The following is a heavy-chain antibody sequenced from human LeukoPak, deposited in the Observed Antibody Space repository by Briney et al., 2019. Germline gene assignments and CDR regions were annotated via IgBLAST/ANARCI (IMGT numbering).Heavy chain of an antibody. CDR2: IYYSGGT. Sequence: AETLSLTCTVSGGSISSYYCSWIRQPPGKGLEWIGYIYYSGGTNYNPSLKSRVTISVDTSKNQFSLKLSSVTAADTAVYYCARGGPVAATLYYWGQGTLVTVSA. CDR3: ARGGPVAATLYY. V-gene: IGHV4-59*01. J-gene: IGHJ4*02. D-gene: IGHD2-15*01. CDR1: GGSISSYY.